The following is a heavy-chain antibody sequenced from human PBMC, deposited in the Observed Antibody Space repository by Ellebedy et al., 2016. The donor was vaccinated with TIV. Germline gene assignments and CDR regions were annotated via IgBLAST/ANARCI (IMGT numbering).Heavy chain of an antibody. CDR3: ARDRIVGAIVAFDI. CDR1: GFTFSLYA. V-gene: IGHV3-30-3*01. J-gene: IGHJ3*02. Sequence: PGGSLRLSCAASGFTFSLYAMHWVRQAPGKGLEWVALISYDESNKYYADSVKGRFTISRDNYKNTLYLQMNSLRAEDTAVYYCARDRIVGAIVAFDIWGQGTMVTVSS. CDR2: ISYDESNK. D-gene: IGHD1-26*01.